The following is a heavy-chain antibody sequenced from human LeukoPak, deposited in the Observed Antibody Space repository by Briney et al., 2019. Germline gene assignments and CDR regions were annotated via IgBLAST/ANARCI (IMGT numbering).Heavy chain of an antibody. Sequence: GGSLRLSCAASGFTVSSNYMSWVRQAPGKGLEWVSVIYSGGSTYYADSAKGRFTISRDNSKNTLYLQMNSLRAEDTAVYYCAREWRLYSKARLYYYYMDVWGKGTTVTVSS. CDR2: IYSGGST. V-gene: IGHV3-53*01. J-gene: IGHJ6*03. CDR1: GFTVSSNY. D-gene: IGHD3-16*01. CDR3: AREWRLYSKARLYYYYMDV.